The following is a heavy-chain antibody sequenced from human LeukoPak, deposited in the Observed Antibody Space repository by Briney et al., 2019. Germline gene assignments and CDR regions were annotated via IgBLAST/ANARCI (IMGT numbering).Heavy chain of an antibody. CDR3: ARNYDFWSGYRSKYNWFDP. CDR2: INHSGSN. V-gene: IGHV4-34*01. J-gene: IGHJ5*02. CDR1: GGSVSSYY. D-gene: IGHD3-3*01. Sequence: SETLSLTCTVSGGSVSSYYWSWIRQPPGKGLEWIGEINHSGSNNYNPSLTSRVTISVDTSKNQFSLKLSSVTAADTAVYYCARNYDFWSGYRSKYNWFDPWGQRTLVTVSS.